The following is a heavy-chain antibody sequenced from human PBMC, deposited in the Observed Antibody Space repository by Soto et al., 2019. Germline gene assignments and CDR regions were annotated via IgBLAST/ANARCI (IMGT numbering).Heavy chain of an antibody. CDR3: ARQPTTGDTDLWFDP. V-gene: IGHV4-39*01. Sequence: QLQLLESGPGLVKASETLSLTCSVSGASITTSRSYWAWIRQPPGKGLAWLANIFSSGSTFYNPSLASRVSVSVYTSKNEFSLKLRSVTAADTAVYYCARQPTTGDTDLWFDPCGQGTLVTVSS. D-gene: IGHD2-21*01. J-gene: IGHJ5*02. CDR2: IFSSGST. CDR1: GASITTSRSY.